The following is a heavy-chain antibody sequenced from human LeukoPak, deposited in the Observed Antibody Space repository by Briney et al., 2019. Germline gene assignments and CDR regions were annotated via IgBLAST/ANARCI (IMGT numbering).Heavy chain of an antibody. CDR1: GFTFSSYA. CDR3: ASKSYYYDSTHP. V-gene: IGHV3-30-3*01. CDR2: ISYDGSNK. J-gene: IGHJ5*02. Sequence: GGSLRLSCAASGFTFSSYAMHWVRQAPGKGLEWVAVISYDGSNKYYADSVKGRFTISRDNSKNTLYLQMNSLRAEDTAVYYCASKSYYYDSTHPWGQGTLVTVPS. D-gene: IGHD3-22*01.